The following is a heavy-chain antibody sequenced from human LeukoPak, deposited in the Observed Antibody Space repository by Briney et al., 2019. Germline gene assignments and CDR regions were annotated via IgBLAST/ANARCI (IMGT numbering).Heavy chain of an antibody. CDR2: INHSGST. CDR1: GGSFSGYY. D-gene: IGHD2-2*01. V-gene: IGHV4-34*01. CDR3: ARLLKDIVVVPAPGYYYYYGMDV. Sequence: SETLSLTCAVYGGSFSGYYWSWIRQPPGKGLEWIGEINHSGSTNYNPPLKSRVTISVDTSKNQFSLKLSSVTAADTAVYYCARLLKDIVVVPAPGYYYYYGMDVWGQGTTVTVSS. J-gene: IGHJ6*02.